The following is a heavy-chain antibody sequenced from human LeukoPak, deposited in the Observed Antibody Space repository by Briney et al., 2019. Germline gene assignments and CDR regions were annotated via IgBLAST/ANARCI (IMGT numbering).Heavy chain of an antibody. V-gene: IGHV4-59*01. CDR3: ARVRAPGYHFDY. CDR2: IYYSGST. J-gene: IGHJ4*02. Sequence: PSETLSLTCTVSGGSISSYYWSWIRQPPGKGLEWIGYIYYSGSTNYNPSLKSRVTISVDTSKNQFSLKLSSVTAADTAVYYCARVRAPGYHFDYWGQGTLVTVSS. D-gene: IGHD5-18*01. CDR1: GGSISSYY.